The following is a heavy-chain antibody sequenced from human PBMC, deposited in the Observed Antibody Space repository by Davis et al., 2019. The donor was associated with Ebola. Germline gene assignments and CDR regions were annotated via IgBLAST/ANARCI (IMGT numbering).Heavy chain of an antibody. Sequence: SGPTLVKPTQTLTLTCTFSGFSLRTTGMCVTWIRQPPGKALEWLARIDWDDDTYYNTSLKTRLTISKDTSNNQVVLTMTNMDPVDTATYYCARMGGGLEYGLPYGLDVWGQGTTVAVSS. J-gene: IGHJ6*02. CDR1: GFSLRTTGMC. CDR3: ARMGGGLEYGLPYGLDV. D-gene: IGHD3-16*01. V-gene: IGHV2-70*11. CDR2: IDWDDDT.